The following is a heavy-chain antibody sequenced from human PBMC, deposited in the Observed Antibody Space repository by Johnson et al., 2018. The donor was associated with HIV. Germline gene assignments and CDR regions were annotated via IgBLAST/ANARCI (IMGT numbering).Heavy chain of an antibody. V-gene: IGHV3-7*01. D-gene: IGHD2-8*01. CDR1: GFTFSSYW. J-gene: IGHJ3*02. CDR2: IKQDESEK. Sequence: VQVVESGGGLVQPGGSLRLSCAAAGFTFSSYWMTWVRQAPGKGLDWVANIKQDESEKYYVDSVKGRFTISRDNAKNSLYLQMNSLRAEDTAVYYCARGHNGAFDIWGQGTMVSVSS. CDR3: ARGHNGAFDI.